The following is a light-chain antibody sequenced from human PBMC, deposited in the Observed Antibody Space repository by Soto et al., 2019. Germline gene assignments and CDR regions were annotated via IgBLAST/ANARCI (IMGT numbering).Light chain of an antibody. Sequence: IVLTQSPGTLSLSPGDRATLSCGASQSVSNNYLAWYQQKPGQAPRLLIYNASSKAIGIPDRFSGSGSGTDFILTISRLEPEDFAVYYCQQYGISPRTFGQGTKVEIK. CDR3: QQYGISPRT. CDR1: QSVSNNY. V-gene: IGKV3-20*01. J-gene: IGKJ1*01. CDR2: NAS.